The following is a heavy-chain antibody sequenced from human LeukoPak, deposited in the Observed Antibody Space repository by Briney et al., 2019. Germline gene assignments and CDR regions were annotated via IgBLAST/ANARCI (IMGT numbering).Heavy chain of an antibody. CDR3: ARGSYGSGNMKY. D-gene: IGHD3-10*01. CDR2: IYYSDST. J-gene: IGHJ4*02. V-gene: IGHV4-59*01. Sequence: SETLSLTCTVSGGSINNYFWSWIRQPPGKGLECIAYIYYSDSTNYRPSLKSRVTISVDTSKNQFSLKLSSVTAADTAVYYCARGSYGSGNMKYWGQGTLVTVSS. CDR1: GGSINNYF.